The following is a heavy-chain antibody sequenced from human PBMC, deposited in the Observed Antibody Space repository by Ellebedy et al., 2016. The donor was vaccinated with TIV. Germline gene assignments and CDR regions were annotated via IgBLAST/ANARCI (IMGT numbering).Heavy chain of an antibody. Sequence: PGGSLRLSCAASGSTFSGSAMHWVRQASGKGLEWVGRIRSKANSYATEYTASVNGGFTISRDDSKNTAYLQMNSLETEDTAVYYCAITYYYDSSGYTIDYWGQGTLVTVTS. V-gene: IGHV3-73*01. CDR1: GSTFSGSA. CDR2: IRSKANSYAT. D-gene: IGHD3-22*01. J-gene: IGHJ4*02. CDR3: AITYYYDSSGYTIDY.